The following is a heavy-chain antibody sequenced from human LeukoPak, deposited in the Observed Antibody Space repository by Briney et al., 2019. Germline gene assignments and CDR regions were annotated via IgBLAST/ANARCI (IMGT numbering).Heavy chain of an antibody. CDR1: GFTFSSYS. J-gene: IGHJ4*02. Sequence: PGGSLRLSCAASGFTFSSYSMNWVRQTPGKGLEWVSSISSSSSYIYYADSVKGRFTISRDNAKNSLYLQMNSLRAEDTAVYYCARYSSSWSVIDYWGQGTLVTVSS. CDR2: ISSSSSYI. D-gene: IGHD6-13*01. V-gene: IGHV3-21*01. CDR3: ARYSSSWSVIDY.